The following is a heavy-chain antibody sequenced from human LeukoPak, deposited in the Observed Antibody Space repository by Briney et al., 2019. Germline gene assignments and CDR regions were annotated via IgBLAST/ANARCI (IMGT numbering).Heavy chain of an antibody. V-gene: IGHV3-7*03. CDR3: ARDQYDTWSRRGNFDS. D-gene: IGHD3-3*01. CDR1: GFTFSGFW. Sequence: GGSLRLSCAVSGFTFSGFWMSWSRQAPGKGLEWVASINSDGSEGYYADVVKGRFTISRDNAKNSLYLQINSLRAEDTAVYYCARDQYDTWSRRGNFDSWGQGTLVIVSS. J-gene: IGHJ4*02. CDR2: INSDGSEG.